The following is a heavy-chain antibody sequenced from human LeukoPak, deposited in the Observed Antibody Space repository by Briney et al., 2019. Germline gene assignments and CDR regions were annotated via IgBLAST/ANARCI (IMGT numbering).Heavy chain of an antibody. J-gene: IGHJ4*01. CDR3: VSPVFINY. D-gene: IGHD1-14*01. CDR1: GFTFSSLG. Sequence: GGSLRLSCSASGFTFSSLGMHWVRQASGKGLEHVSTIGSDGDSTYYADSVKDRFTISRDNSKNALYLQMTSLRPEDSAVYYCVSPVFINYWGQGTLVTVSS. V-gene: IGHV3-64D*06. CDR2: IGSDGDST.